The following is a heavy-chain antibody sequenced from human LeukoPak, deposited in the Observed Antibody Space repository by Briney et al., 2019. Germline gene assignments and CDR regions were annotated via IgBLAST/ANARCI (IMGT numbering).Heavy chain of an antibody. J-gene: IGHJ6*02. CDR2: ISSSSSYT. Sequence: PGGSLRLSCAASGFTFSDYYMSWIRQGPGKGLEWVSYISSSSSYTNYADSVKGRFTISRDNAKNSLYLQMNSLRAEDTAVYYCALVRATRDYYYYYGMDVWGQGTTVTVSS. D-gene: IGHD1-26*01. CDR3: ALVRATRDYYYYYGMDV. CDR1: GFTFSDYY. V-gene: IGHV3-11*06.